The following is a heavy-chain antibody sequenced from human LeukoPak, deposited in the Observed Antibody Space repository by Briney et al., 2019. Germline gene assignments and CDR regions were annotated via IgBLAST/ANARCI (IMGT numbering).Heavy chain of an antibody. D-gene: IGHD3-22*01. CDR2: INHSGST. V-gene: IGHV4-34*01. CDR3: ARGYYYDSRDNDAFDI. Sequence: YPSETLSLTCAVYGGSFSGYYWSWIRQPPGKGLEWIGEINHSGSTNYNPSLKSRVTISVDTSKNQFSLKLSSVTAADTAVYYCARGYYYDSRDNDAFDIWGQGTMVTVSS. J-gene: IGHJ3*02. CDR1: GGSFSGYY.